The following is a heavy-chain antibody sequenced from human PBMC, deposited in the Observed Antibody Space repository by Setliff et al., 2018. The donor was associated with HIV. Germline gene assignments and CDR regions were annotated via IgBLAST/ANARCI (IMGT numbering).Heavy chain of an antibody. Sequence: VKVSCKASGYTFTTYGVNWVRQAPGQGLEWMGWINSYNGNTKFAQKFQGRVTMTTDTSTTTAFMELRSSKADYTGIYYCSRSGVPPYYYYGMDVWGQGTTVTVSS. V-gene: IGHV1-18*04. CDR3: SRSGVPPYYYYGMDV. CDR2: INSYNGNT. J-gene: IGHJ6*02. CDR1: GYTFTTYG. D-gene: IGHD3-10*01.